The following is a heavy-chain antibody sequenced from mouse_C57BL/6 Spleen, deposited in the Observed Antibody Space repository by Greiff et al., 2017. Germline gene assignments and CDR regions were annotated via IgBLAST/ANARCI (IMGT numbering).Heavy chain of an antibody. CDR2: IHPNSGST. CDR3: ARRRDYYGSTDY. V-gene: IGHV1-64*01. CDR1: GYTFTSYW. D-gene: IGHD1-1*01. J-gene: IGHJ2*01. Sequence: QVQLQQPGAELVKPGASVKLSCKASGYTFTSYWMHWVKQRPGQGLEWIGMIHPNSGSTNYNEKFKSKATLTVDKSSSTAYMQLSSLTSEDSAVYYCARRRDYYGSTDYWGQGTTLTVSS.